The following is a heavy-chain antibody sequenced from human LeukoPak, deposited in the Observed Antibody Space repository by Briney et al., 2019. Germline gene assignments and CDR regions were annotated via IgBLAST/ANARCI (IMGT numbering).Heavy chain of an antibody. CDR3: ARGLLLWFGELLTKAPDYYYYGMDV. CDR1: GGSISSSNW. Sequence: PSGTLSLTCVVSGGSISSSNWWSWVRQPPGKGLEWIANIYHGGTTYDNPSLKSRLTISIDKSKNHFSLELRSVTAADTAVYYCARGLLLWFGELLTKAPDYYYYGMDVWGQGTTVTVSS. J-gene: IGHJ6*02. CDR2: IYHGGTT. V-gene: IGHV4-4*02. D-gene: IGHD3-10*01.